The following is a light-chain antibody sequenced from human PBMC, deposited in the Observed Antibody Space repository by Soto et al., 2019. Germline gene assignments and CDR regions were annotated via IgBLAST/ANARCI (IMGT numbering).Light chain of an antibody. Sequence: QSVLTQPASVSGSPGQSITISCTGTSSDVGAYNYVSWYQQHPGKVPKLMIYDVSDRPSGVSNRFSGSKSGNTASLTISSLQAEDEADYYCSSFTRSNSYVFGTGTKLTVL. CDR3: SSFTRSNSYV. V-gene: IGLV2-14*03. CDR2: DVS. CDR1: SSDVGAYNY. J-gene: IGLJ1*01.